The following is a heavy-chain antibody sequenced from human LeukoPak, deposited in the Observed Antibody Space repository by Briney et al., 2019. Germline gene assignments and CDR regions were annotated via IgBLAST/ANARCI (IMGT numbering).Heavy chain of an antibody. CDR1: GFTFSSYA. V-gene: IGHV3-30*01. J-gene: IGHJ4*02. D-gene: IGHD1-7*01. CDR2: ISYDGSNK. CDR3: ARARGNWNYGQVYFDY. Sequence: PGGSLRLSCAASGFTFSSYAMHWVRQAPGKGLERVAVISYDGSNKYYADSVKGRFTISRDNSKNTLYLQMNSLRAEDTAVYYCARARGNWNYGQVYFDYWGQGTLVTVSS.